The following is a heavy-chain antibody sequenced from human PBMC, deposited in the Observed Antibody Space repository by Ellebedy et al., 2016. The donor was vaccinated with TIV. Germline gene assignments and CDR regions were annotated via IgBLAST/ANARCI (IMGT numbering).Heavy chain of an antibody. J-gene: IGHJ4*02. CDR3: ARGNRVDY. V-gene: IGHV4-39*07. D-gene: IGHD2/OR15-2a*01. Sequence: SETLSLTXNVSGGSISDSGYHWAWIRQPPGKGLEWVGSIYDRGETYYNPSLKDRVTISVDTSKNQLSLKLTSVTAADTAVYYCARGNRVDYWGQGTLVTVSS. CDR1: GGSISDSGYH. CDR2: IYDRGET.